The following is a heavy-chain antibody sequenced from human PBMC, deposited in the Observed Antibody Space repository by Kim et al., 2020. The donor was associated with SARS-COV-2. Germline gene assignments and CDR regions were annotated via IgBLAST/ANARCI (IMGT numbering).Heavy chain of an antibody. J-gene: IGHJ6*02. CDR2: INPNSGGT. D-gene: IGHD5-18*01. CDR1: GYTFSGFY. Sequence: ASVKVSCKASGYTFSGFYLHWVRQAPGQGLEWMGRINPNSGGTDYAQKFLGRVTMTRDTSIGTVYMEFSRLRSDDTAVYFCARGWGYTSGDLWGQGTTVTVSS. CDR3: ARGWGYTSGDL. V-gene: IGHV1-2*06.